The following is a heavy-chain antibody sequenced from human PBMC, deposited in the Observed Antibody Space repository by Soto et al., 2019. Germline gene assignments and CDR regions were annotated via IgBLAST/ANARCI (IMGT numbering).Heavy chain of an antibody. Sequence: GWSLRISCAASGFTFSSYAMSLVRQAPGRGLECGSSISGSGGSTHYADCVKGRFTISRDSSKNTLYLQMNSLRVEDTAVDYCVYHKESYYDSSGSVWGEGTLGTVAP. CDR2: ISGSGGST. D-gene: IGHD3-22*01. CDR3: VYHKESYYDSSGSV. CDR1: GFTFSSYA. J-gene: IGHJ4*02. V-gene: IGHV3-23*01.